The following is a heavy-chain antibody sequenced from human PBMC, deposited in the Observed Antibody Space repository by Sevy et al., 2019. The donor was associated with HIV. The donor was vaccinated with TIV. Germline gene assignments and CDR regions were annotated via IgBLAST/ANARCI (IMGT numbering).Heavy chain of an antibody. J-gene: IGHJ4*02. CDR2: ISYDGSSK. CDR1: GFTFSSFA. Sequence: GGSLRLSCAASGFTFSSFAMHWVRQAPGKGLEWVAVISYDGSSKYYPDSVKGRFTISRDNAKNTLYLQMNRLRPEDTVVYFCAILGVDCVSTNCYGMRSLSFDFWGQGTLFTVSS. CDR3: AILGVDCVSTNCYGMRSLSFDF. D-gene: IGHD2-2*01. V-gene: IGHV3-30-3*01.